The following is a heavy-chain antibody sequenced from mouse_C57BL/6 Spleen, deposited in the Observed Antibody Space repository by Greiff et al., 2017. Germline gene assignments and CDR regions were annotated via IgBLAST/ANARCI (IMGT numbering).Heavy chain of an antibody. CDR1: GFTFSSYA. Sequence: EVKLMESGEGLVKPGGSLKLSCAASGFTFSSYAMSWVRQTPEKRLEWVAYISSGGDYIYYADTVKGRFTISRDNARNTLYLQMSSLKSEDTAMYYCTRDGYSNYYAMDYWGQGTSVTVSS. V-gene: IGHV5-9-1*02. D-gene: IGHD2-5*01. CDR2: ISSGGDYI. CDR3: TRDGYSNYYAMDY. J-gene: IGHJ4*01.